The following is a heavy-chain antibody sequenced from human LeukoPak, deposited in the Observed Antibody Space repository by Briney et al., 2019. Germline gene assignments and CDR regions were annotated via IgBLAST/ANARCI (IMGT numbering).Heavy chain of an antibody. CDR1: GFTFSSYW. CDR3: ARGPTYGSRSDFLES. Sequence: GGSLRLSCAASGFTFSSYWMSWVRQAPWKGLEWVAILKEDVSARNLVDSVKGRFTISTDNAKNSLYLQMNSLRVEDTAVYYCARGPTYGSRSDFLESWGLGTLVTVSS. D-gene: IGHD3-10*01. J-gene: IGHJ4*02. V-gene: IGHV3-7*01. CDR2: LKEDVSAR.